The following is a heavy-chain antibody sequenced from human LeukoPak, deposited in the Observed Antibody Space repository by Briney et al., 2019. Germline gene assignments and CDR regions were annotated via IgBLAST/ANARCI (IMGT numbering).Heavy chain of an antibody. J-gene: IGHJ6*02. V-gene: IGHV4-31*03. CDR3: ARLIVPSAIQGIYFYYYGMDV. Sequence: SETLSLTCTVSGVSISSGWYYWSWIRQHPGQGLEWIVYIYYSGSTYYNPSLKSRVTISVDTSKMQCSLKLSSVTAAGTAVNYCARLIVPSAIQGIYFYYYGMDVWGQGTTVTVSS. CDR2: IYYSGST. CDR1: GVSISSGWYY. D-gene: IGHD2-2*02.